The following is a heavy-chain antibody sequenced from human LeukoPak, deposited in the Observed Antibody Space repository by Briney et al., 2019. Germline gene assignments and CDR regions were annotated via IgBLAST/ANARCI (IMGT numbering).Heavy chain of an antibody. Sequence: SQTLSLTCAISWDSVSSNSAALNWIRQSPSRGLEWLGRTYYRSKWYNDYAVSVKSRITINPDTSKNQFSLQLNSVTPEDTAVYYCAREVIAAAEFDYWGQGTLVTVSS. CDR2: TYYRSKWYN. J-gene: IGHJ4*02. CDR1: WDSVSSNSAA. D-gene: IGHD6-13*01. V-gene: IGHV6-1*01. CDR3: AREVIAAAEFDY.